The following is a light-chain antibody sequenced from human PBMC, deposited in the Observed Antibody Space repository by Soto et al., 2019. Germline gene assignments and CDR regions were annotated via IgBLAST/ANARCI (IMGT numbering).Light chain of an antibody. CDR1: QTVSSY. CDR3: QQYSSYPIT. CDR2: DAS. J-gene: IGKJ5*01. Sequence: EDVLTHFPAALSFTTEGRANLSCRASQTVSSYLAWYQQKPGQAPRLLIYDASSWATGIPDRFSGSGSGTDFTLTFGSLEPDDFAVYYCQQYSSYPITFGQGTRLEIK. V-gene: IGKV3-11*01.